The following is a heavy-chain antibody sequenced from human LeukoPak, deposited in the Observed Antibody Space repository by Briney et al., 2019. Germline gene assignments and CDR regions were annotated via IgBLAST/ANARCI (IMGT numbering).Heavy chain of an antibody. J-gene: IGHJ2*01. CDR3: ARHVSYYFDSSGYFVDWYFDL. CDR2: LYTSGRT. Sequence: SETLSLTCTVSGGSISSYSWSWIRQPLGKGLEWIGYLYTSGRTDYNPSLKSRVTVSVDTSKTQFSLRLTSVTAADTAVYYCARHVSYYFDSSGYFVDWYFDLWGRDTLVTVSS. D-gene: IGHD3-22*01. CDR1: GGSISSYS. V-gene: IGHV4-4*09.